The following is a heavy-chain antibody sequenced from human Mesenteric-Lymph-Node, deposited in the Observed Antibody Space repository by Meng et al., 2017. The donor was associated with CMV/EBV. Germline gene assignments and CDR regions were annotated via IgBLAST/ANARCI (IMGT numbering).Heavy chain of an antibody. CDR2: INWKSGKM. V-gene: IGHV3-9*01. CDR1: GFTFSSYH. Sequence: SLKISCVGSGFTFSSYHMKWVRQAPGKGLEWVSRINWKSGKMAYADSVKGRFTISRDNAKNSLYLQMDSLRTEDTAFYYCAKDGRSNSDYPYFDYWGQGTVVTVSS. CDR3: AKDGRSNSDYPYFDY. D-gene: IGHD2/OR15-2a*01. J-gene: IGHJ4*02.